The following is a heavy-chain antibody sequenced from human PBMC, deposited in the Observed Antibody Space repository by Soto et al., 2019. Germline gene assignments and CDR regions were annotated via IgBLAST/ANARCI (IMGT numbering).Heavy chain of an antibody. CDR2: IKQDGSEK. D-gene: IGHD2-15*01. CDR1: GFTFSSYW. CDR3: ARDIVVMVAGYYYMDV. V-gene: IGHV3-7*01. J-gene: IGHJ6*03. Sequence: GGSLRLSCAASGFTFSSYWMSWVRQAPGKGLEWVANIKQDGSEKYYVDSVKGRFTISRDNAKNSLYLQMNSLRAEDTAVYYCARDIVVMVAGYYYMDVWGKGTTVTVSS.